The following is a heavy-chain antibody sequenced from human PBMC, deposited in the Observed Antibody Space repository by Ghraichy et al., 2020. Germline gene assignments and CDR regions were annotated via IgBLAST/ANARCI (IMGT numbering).Heavy chain of an antibody. CDR1: GFTFSSYG. Sequence: GGSLRLTCAASGFTFSSYGMHWVRQAPGKGLEWVAVIWYDGSNKYYADSVKGRFTISRDNSKNTLYLQMNSLRAEDTAVYYCASADYYDSSGYGSLFDYWGQGTLVTVSS. J-gene: IGHJ4*02. CDR2: IWYDGSNK. V-gene: IGHV3-33*01. D-gene: IGHD3-22*01. CDR3: ASADYYDSSGYGSLFDY.